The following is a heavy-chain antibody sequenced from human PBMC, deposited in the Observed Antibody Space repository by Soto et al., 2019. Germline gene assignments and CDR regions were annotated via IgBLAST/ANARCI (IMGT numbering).Heavy chain of an antibody. V-gene: IGHV4-30-4*01. CDR1: GASISSGRYY. CDR2: ISRTGQI. J-gene: IGHJ4*01. D-gene: IGHD2-21*01. CDR3: ARVQTTGDSDYLDL. Sequence: QVQLQESGPGLVKPSQTLSVTCSVSGASISSGRYYWSWVRQPPGKGLEWIGYISRTGQIDYSSWSFKSRVTLSSDTPNNQFSLKLTSVTAADTALYYCARVQTTGDSDYLDLWGQGTLVTVSS.